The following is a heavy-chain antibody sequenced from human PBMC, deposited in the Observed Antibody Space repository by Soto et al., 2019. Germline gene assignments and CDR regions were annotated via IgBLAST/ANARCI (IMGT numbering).Heavy chain of an antibody. J-gene: IGHJ3*02. Sequence: KVSCKASAYTFTSYYMHWVRQAPGQGLEWMGIINPSGGSTSYAQKFQGRVTMTRDTSTSTVYMELSSLRSEDTAVYYCARGGYYYDSSGPGVGAFDIWGQGTMVTVSS. D-gene: IGHD3-22*01. CDR1: AYTFTSYY. V-gene: IGHV1-46*01. CDR2: INPSGGST. CDR3: ARGGYYYDSSGPGVGAFDI.